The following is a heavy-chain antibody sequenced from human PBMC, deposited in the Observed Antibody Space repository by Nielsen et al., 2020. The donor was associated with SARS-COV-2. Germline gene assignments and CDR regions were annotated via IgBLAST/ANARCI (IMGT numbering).Heavy chain of an antibody. CDR2: IYYSGST. D-gene: IGHD3-10*01. V-gene: IGHV4-39*07. CDR1: GCSISSSSYY. CDR3: ARGYGGSGSYSFLGYYYYGMDV. Sequence: SETLSLTCTVSGCSISSSSYYWGWIRQPPGKGLEWIGSIYYSGSTNYNPSLKSRVTISVDTSKNQFSLKLSSVTAADTAVYYCARGYGGSGSYSFLGYYYYGMDVWGQGTTITVSS. J-gene: IGHJ6*02.